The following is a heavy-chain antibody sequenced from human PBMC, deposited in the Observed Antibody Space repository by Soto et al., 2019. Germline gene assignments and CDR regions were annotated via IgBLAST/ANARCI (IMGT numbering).Heavy chain of an antibody. Sequence: TSETLSLTCTVSGGSISSGDYYWSWIRQPPGKGLEWIGYIYYSGSTYYNPSLKSRVTISVDTSKNQFSLKLSSVTAADTAVYYCARSGYYGGMDVWGQGTTVTVSS. CDR1: GGSISSGDYY. CDR2: IYYSGST. CDR3: ARSGYYGGMDV. D-gene: IGHD3-3*01. V-gene: IGHV4-30-4*01. J-gene: IGHJ6*02.